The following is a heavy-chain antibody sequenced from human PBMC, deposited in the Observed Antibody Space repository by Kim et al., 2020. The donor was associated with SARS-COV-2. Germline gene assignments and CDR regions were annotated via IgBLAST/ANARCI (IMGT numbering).Heavy chain of an antibody. D-gene: IGHD6-19*01. V-gene: IGHV4-34*01. Sequence: PSLKSRVTISVDTSKNQFSLKLSSLTAADTAVYYCARGGIHIAVAGTLDYWGQGTLVTVSS. CDR3: ARGGIHIAVAGTLDY. J-gene: IGHJ4*02.